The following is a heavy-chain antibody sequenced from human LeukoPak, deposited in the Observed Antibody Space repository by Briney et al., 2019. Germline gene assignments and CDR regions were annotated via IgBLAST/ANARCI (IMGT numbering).Heavy chain of an antibody. CDR2: INPNSGGT. CDR3: ARDLPRITMIVVASGSAFDI. Sequence: ASVKVSCKASGYTFTGYYMHWVRQAPGQGLEWMGWINPNSGGTNYAQKFQGRVTMTRDTSISTAYMELGRLRSDDTAVYYCARDLPRITMIVVASGSAFDIWGQGTMVTVSS. V-gene: IGHV1-2*02. CDR1: GYTFTGYY. D-gene: IGHD3-22*01. J-gene: IGHJ3*02.